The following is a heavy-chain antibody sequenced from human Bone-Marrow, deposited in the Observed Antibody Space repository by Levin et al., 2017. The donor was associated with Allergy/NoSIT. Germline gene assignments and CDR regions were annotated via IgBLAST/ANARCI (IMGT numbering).Heavy chain of an antibody. V-gene: IGHV3-13*04. D-gene: IGHD2-21*02. CDR2: IGTEGDR. CDR1: GFTFSDYD. Sequence: GESLKISCAASGFTFSDYDMHWVRQATGKGLEWISVIGTEGDRFYSGSVRGRFTISRENANTSFYLQMSSMTAEDTAVYYCAREGRGDSGWWNFDLWGRATQFTFSS. CDR3: AREGRGDSGWWNFDL. J-gene: IGHJ2*01.